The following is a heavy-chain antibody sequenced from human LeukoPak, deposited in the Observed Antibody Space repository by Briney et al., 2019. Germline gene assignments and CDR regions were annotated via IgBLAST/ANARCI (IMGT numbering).Heavy chain of an antibody. D-gene: IGHD2-15*01. CDR3: AKDHAFSELLRFQH. CDR1: GFTFSTYG. J-gene: IGHJ1*01. CDR2: ISGSGGST. Sequence: PGGSLRLSCAASGFTFSTYGMHWVRQAPGKGLEWVSAISGSGGSTYYADSVKGRFTISRDNSKNTLYLQMNSLRAEDTAVYYCAKDHAFSELLRFQHWGQGTLVTVSS. V-gene: IGHV3-23*01.